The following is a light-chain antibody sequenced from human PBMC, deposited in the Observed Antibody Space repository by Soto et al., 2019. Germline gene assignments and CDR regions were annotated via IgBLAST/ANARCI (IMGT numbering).Light chain of an antibody. CDR1: QSLNDW. V-gene: IGKV1-5*03. CDR2: KVS. J-gene: IGKJ1*01. CDR3: QQYNGYSWA. Sequence: DIQMTQSPSTLSASVGDRVTITCRASQSLNDWLAWFQQKPGKAPNLLIYKVSNLESGVPSSFSGSGSGTEFTLTISSLQPDDFATYYCQQYNGYSWAFGQGTKVEFK.